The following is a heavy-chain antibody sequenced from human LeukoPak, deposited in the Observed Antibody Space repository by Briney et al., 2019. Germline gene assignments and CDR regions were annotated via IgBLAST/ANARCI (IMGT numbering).Heavy chain of an antibody. D-gene: IGHD6-19*01. Sequence: PSETLSLTCTVSGGSISSSSYYWGWIRQPPGKGLEWIGSIYYSGSTYYNPSLKSRVTISVDTSKNQFSLKLSSVTAADTAVYYCAGAVAAFNWFDPWGQGTLVTVSS. CDR2: IYYSGST. V-gene: IGHV4-39*07. J-gene: IGHJ5*02. CDR1: GGSISSSSYY. CDR3: AGAVAAFNWFDP.